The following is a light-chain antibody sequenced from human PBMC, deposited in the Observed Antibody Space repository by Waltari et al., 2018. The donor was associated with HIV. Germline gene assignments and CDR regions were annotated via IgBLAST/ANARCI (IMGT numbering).Light chain of an antibody. Sequence: QSALTQPASVSGSPGQSITISCTGSSTYVGGYNYVYWYQQHPGKAPRLMIYDVSTPPSGVSDRFSGSKSGDTASLTISGLQPEDEADYYCESYTSTSVWVFGGGTRLTVL. J-gene: IGLJ3*02. CDR3: ESYTSTSVWV. CDR2: DVS. V-gene: IGLV2-14*03. CDR1: STYVGGYNY.